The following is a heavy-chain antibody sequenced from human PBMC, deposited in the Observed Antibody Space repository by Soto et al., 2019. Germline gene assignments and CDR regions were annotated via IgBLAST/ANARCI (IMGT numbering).Heavy chain of an antibody. CDR1: SVSIISFCYD. J-gene: IGHJ6*02. Sequence: SETLSLTCTGSSVSIISFCYDWACIRRRPGKGLEWIVAIYYSVSTYYNPSLKSRIRISVDTSKNQFSLKVNSVTAADTAVYYCARDYSTNSDGDMDVWGQGTTVTVSS. CDR2: IYYSVST. D-gene: IGHD6-13*01. V-gene: IGHV4-30-4*01. CDR3: ARDYSTNSDGDMDV.